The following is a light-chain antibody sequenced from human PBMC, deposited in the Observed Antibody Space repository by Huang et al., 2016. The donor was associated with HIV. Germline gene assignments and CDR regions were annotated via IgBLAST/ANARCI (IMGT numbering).Light chain of an antibody. V-gene: IGKV1-39*01. J-gene: IGKJ5*01. CDR2: AAS. Sequence: DIQMTQSPSSLSASVGDRVTITCRESQSISSYLNWYQQKPGKAPKLLIYAASSLQSGVPSRFSGSGSGTDFTLTISSLQPEDFATYYCQQTFNTPITFGQGTRLEIK. CDR3: QQTFNTPIT. CDR1: QSISSY.